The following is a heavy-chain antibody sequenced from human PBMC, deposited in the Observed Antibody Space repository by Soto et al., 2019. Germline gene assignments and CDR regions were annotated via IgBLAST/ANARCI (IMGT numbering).Heavy chain of an antibody. Sequence: SETLSLTCAVYGGSFSGYYWSWIRQPPGKGLEWIGEINHSGSTNYNPSLKSRVTISVDTSKNQFSLKLSSVTAADTAVYYCARTPTYYYGSWSYYNGNWFDPWGQGTLVTVSS. CDR2: INHSGST. J-gene: IGHJ5*02. CDR3: ARTPTYYYGSWSYYNGNWFDP. V-gene: IGHV4-34*01. CDR1: GGSFSGYY. D-gene: IGHD3-10*01.